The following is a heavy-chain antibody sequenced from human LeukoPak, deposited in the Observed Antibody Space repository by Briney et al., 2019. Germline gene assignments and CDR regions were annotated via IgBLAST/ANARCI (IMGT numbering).Heavy chain of an antibody. V-gene: IGHV4-39*01. CDR2: IYYSGST. J-gene: IGHJ4*02. Sequence: SETLSLTCTVSGGSISSSSYYWGWIRQPPGKGLEWIGSIYYSGSTYYNPSLKSRVTISVDTSKNQFSLKLGSVTAADTAVYYCARLPSGYYDSSGYQRFYFDYWGQGTLVTVSS. D-gene: IGHD3-22*01. CDR3: ARLPSGYYDSSGYQRFYFDY. CDR1: GGSISSSSYY.